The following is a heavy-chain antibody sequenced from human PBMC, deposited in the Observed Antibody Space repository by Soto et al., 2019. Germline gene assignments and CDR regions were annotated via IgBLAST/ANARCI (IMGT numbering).Heavy chain of an antibody. J-gene: IGHJ5*02. CDR3: VSPHSESSNAFDL. CDR2: ISYDGENQ. D-gene: IGHD3-10*01. V-gene: IGHV3-30*04. Sequence: GSLRPSCAASGFSFSHYAMNWVRQPPGKGLEWVALISYDGENQYFTDSVRGRFTISRDNSKTAVYLEMNDLRLDDTATYYCVSPHSESSNAFDLWGQGTLVTVSS. CDR1: GFSFSHYA.